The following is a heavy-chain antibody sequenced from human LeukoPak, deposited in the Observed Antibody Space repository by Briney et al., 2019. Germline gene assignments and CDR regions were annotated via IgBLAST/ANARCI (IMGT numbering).Heavy chain of an antibody. D-gene: IGHD4-11*01. Sequence: GSPRLSCVASGYTFSRHGMHWVRQAPDKGLEWVAIIWYDGSYKYYADSVQGRFTISRDDSKNTLYLQMNSLRAEDTAVYYCARTTDDHNRLGALDIWGQGTMVTVSS. CDR2: IWYDGSYK. CDR3: ARTTDDHNRLGALDI. J-gene: IGHJ3*02. CDR1: GYTFSRHG. V-gene: IGHV3-33*01.